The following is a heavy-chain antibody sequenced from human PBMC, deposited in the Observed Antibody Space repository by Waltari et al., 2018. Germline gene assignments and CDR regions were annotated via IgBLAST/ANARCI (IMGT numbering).Heavy chain of an antibody. CDR3: ARDELYCSGGRGSCRGYFDY. J-gene: IGHJ4*02. D-gene: IGHD2-15*01. CDR2: IYYSGST. CDR1: GGSISSSSYY. Sequence: QLQLQESGPGLVKPSETLSLTCPVSGGSISSSSYYWGWIRTPPGKGLEWIGSIYYSGSTYYNPSLKSRVTISVDTSKNQFSLKLSSVTAADTAVYYCARDELYCSGGRGSCRGYFDYWGQGTLVTVSS. V-gene: IGHV4-39*07.